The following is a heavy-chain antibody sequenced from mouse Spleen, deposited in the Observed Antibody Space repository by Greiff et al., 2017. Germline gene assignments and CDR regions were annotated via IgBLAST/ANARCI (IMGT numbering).Heavy chain of an antibody. CDR2: IYPGSGNT. CDR1: GYTFTDYY. V-gene: IGHV1-76*01. CDR3: ARGGYDRANFAY. D-gene: IGHD2-2*01. Sequence: QVQLKQSGAELVRPGASVKLSCKASGYTFTDYYINWVKQRPGQGLEWIARIYPGSGNTYYNEKFKGKATLTAEKSSSTAYMQLSSLTSEDSAVYFCARGGYDRANFAYWGQGTLVTVSA. J-gene: IGHJ3*01.